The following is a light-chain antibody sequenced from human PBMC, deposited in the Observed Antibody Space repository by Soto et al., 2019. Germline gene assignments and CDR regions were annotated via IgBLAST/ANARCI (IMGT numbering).Light chain of an antibody. CDR2: NNY. Sequence: QSALTQPPSASGTPGQRVTISCSGSSSNIGSNYVYWYQQLPGTAPKLLIYNNYQRPSGVPDRFSGSKSGTSASLAISGLRSEDEADYYCAAWDDSLSVVFGGGTKLTVL. V-gene: IGLV1-47*02. CDR1: SSNIGSNY. CDR3: AAWDDSLSVV. J-gene: IGLJ2*01.